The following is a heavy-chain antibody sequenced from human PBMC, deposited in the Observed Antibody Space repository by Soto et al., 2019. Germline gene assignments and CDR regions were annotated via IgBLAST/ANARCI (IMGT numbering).Heavy chain of an antibody. Sequence: QVQLVQSGAEVKKPGASVKVACRASGYTFTSYAMHWVRQAPGQRLEWMGWINAGNGNTKYSQKFQGRVTITRDTSASTAYMELSSLRSEDTAVYYCAREDTAADFDYWGQGTLVTVSS. CDR3: AREDTAADFDY. D-gene: IGHD5-18*01. J-gene: IGHJ4*02. CDR2: INAGNGNT. CDR1: GYTFTSYA. V-gene: IGHV1-3*01.